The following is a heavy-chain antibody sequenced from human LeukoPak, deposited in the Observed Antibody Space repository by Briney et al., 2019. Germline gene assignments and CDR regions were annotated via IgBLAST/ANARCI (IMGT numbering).Heavy chain of an antibody. CDR3: ARGYYDGSGYYSPPDT. D-gene: IGHD3-22*01. Sequence: SETLSLTCTVSPGSISSYYWSWIRQPPGKGLEWIGYIHYSGSTSYNPSLESRVTISVDTSKNQFSLKLSSVTAADTAVYYCARGYYDGSGYYSPPDTWGQGTLVTVSS. CDR1: PGSISSYY. V-gene: IGHV4-59*12. CDR2: IHYSGST. J-gene: IGHJ5*02.